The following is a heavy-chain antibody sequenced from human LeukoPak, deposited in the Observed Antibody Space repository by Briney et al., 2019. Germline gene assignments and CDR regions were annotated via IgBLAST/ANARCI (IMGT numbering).Heavy chain of an antibody. J-gene: IGHJ4*02. CDR2: IHPNSGGT. D-gene: IGHD4-17*01. V-gene: IGHV1-2*02. Sequence: ASVKVSCKASGYTFTGYYMHWVRQAPGQGLEWMGWIHPNSGGTNYAQKFQGRVTMTRDTSISTAYMELSRLRSDDTAVYYCARDADYGDYRFDYWGQGTLVTVSS. CDR3: ARDADYGDYRFDY. CDR1: GYTFTGYY.